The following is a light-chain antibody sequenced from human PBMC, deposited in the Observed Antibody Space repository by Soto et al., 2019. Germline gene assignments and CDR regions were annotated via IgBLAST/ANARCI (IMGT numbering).Light chain of an antibody. V-gene: IGKV3-15*01. CDR1: QSVSSN. CDR2: GAS. CDR3: KQKNNWPPVP. Sequence: EIVMTQSPATLSVSPGERATLSCRASQSVSSNLAWYQQKPGQAPRLLIYGASTRATGIPARFSGSGSGTEFTLTISSLQSEVFAVYYCKQKNNWPPVPFGQGTKVKIK. J-gene: IGKJ1*01.